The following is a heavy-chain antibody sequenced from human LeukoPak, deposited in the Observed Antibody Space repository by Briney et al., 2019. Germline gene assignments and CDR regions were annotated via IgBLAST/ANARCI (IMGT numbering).Heavy chain of an antibody. V-gene: IGHV3-9*01. J-gene: IGHJ4*02. CDR1: GFTFDDYA. D-gene: IGHD1-7*01. Sequence: PGRSLRLSCAASGFTFDDYAMHWVRQATGKGLEWVSGISWNSGSIGYADSVKGRFTISRDNAKNSLYLQMNSLRAEDTALYYCAKDYSGTTSWFDYWGQGTLVTVSS. CDR2: ISWNSGSI. CDR3: AKDYSGTTSWFDY.